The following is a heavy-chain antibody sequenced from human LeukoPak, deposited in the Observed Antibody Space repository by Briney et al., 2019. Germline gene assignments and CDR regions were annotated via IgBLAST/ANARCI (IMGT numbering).Heavy chain of an antibody. CDR1: GFTFSSYS. Sequence: GGSLRLSCAASGFTFSSYSMNWVRQAPGKGLEYVSVISTNGGNTYYANSVKGRFTISRDNSNNTLYLQMGSLRAEDTAVYYCAKGGSMVLPNPDYWGQGTLVTVSS. D-gene: IGHD3-10*01. CDR2: ISTNGGNT. CDR3: AKGGSMVLPNPDY. V-gene: IGHV3-64*01. J-gene: IGHJ4*02.